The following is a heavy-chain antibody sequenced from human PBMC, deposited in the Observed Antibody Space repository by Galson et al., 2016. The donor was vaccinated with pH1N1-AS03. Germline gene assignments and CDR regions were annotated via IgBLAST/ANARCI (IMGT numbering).Heavy chain of an antibody. J-gene: IGHJ3*01. CDR2: INTDSGGT. Sequence: SVKVSCKASGYAFTDYYMHLLRQAPGQGLEWMAWINTDSGGTDNAQKFQGRVTMTRDAAISTTYMELSSLRSDDTAVYYCVRGSPHSSSTNYAFEFWGRGTMVTVSS. D-gene: IGHD6-13*01. V-gene: IGHV1-2*02. CDR1: GYAFTDYY. CDR3: VRGSPHSSSTNYAFEF.